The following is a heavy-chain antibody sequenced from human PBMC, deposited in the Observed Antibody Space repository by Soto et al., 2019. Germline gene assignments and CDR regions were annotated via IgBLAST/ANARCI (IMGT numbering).Heavy chain of an antibody. J-gene: IGHJ5*02. D-gene: IGHD3-10*01. CDR2: IYYSGST. CDR1: GCSVSSGSYY. V-gene: IGHV4-61*01. Sequence: SETLSIACPVSGCSVSSGSYYWSWIRQPPGKGLEWIGYIYYSGSTNYNPSLKSRVTISVDTSKNQFSLKLSSVTAADTAVYYCARDRGMVRGVIRFDPWGQGTLVTGSS. CDR3: ARDRGMVRGVIRFDP.